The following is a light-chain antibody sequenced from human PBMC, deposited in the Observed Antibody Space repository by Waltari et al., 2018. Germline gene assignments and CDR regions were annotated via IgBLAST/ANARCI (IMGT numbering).Light chain of an antibody. CDR3: QQYNNWPPGST. CDR1: QSVSSN. V-gene: IGKV3-15*01. J-gene: IGKJ5*01. Sequence: EIVMTQSPATLSVSPGERATLSCRASQSVSSNLAWYQQNPGQPPRLLIYGASTRAIGIPARFSGSGSGTEFTRTISSRQSEDFAVYYCQQYNNWPPGSTFGQGTRLEIK. CDR2: GAS.